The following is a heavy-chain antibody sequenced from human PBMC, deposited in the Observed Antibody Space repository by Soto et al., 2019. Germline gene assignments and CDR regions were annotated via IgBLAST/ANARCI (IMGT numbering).Heavy chain of an antibody. J-gene: IGHJ4*02. CDR1: GGSFSGYY. V-gene: IGHV4-34*01. D-gene: IGHD3-22*01. CDR3: ARGVGITMIVFYYFDY. CDR2: INHSGST. Sequence: SETLSLTCAVYGGSFSGYYWSWIRQPPGKGLEWIGEINHSGSTNYNPSLKSRVTISVDTSKNQFSLKLSSVTAAETAVYYCARGVGITMIVFYYFDYWGQGTLVTVSS.